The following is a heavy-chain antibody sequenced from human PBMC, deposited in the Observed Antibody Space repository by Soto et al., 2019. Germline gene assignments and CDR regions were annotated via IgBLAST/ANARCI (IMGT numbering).Heavy chain of an antibody. V-gene: IGHV4-34*01. Sequence: SETLSLTCAVYGGSFSGYYWSCIRQPPGKGLEWIELINHSGSNNYNPSVKIRVTISVYTSKNQFSLKLSSVTAADTAVYYCARGTNRRGGYCSSTSCWWYNWFDPWGQGTLVT. CDR2: INHSGSN. CDR1: GGSFSGYY. D-gene: IGHD2-2*01. CDR3: ARGTNRRGGYCSSTSCWWYNWFDP. J-gene: IGHJ5*02.